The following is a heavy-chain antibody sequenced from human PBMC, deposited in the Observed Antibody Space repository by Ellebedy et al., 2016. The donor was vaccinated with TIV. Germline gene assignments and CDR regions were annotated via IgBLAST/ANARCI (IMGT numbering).Heavy chain of an antibody. J-gene: IGHJ5*02. V-gene: IGHV3-7*01. D-gene: IGHD4-17*01. CDR1: GFSFRSYW. CDR2: IYQDGSDQ. CDR3: ARRGSYGDYAVQVNSWFDT. Sequence: PGGSLRLSRAASGFSFRSYWMSWVRQAPGKGLEWVANIYQDGSDQYYADSVKGRFTISRDNANKSLFLQMNSLRVDDTAVYYCARRGSYGDYAVQVNSWFDTWGQGTLVSVSS.